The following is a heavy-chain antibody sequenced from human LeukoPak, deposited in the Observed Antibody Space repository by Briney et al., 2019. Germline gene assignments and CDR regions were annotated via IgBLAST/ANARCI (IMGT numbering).Heavy chain of an antibody. CDR2: IYYSGST. J-gene: IGHJ4*02. Sequence: SETLSLTCTVSGGSISSYYWSWIRQPPGKGLEWIGYIYYSGSTNYNPSLKSRVTISVDTSKNQFSLKLSSVTAADTAVYYCARGPYGDPVGYWGQGTLVTVSS. CDR3: ARGPYGDPVGY. CDR1: GGSISSYY. D-gene: IGHD4-17*01. V-gene: IGHV4-59*01.